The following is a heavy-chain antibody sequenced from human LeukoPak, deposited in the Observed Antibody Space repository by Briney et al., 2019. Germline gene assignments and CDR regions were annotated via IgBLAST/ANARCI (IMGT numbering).Heavy chain of an antibody. CDR2: IYHSGST. CDR1: GGSISSSNW. V-gene: IGHV4-4*03. Sequence: PGTLSLTCAVSGGSISSSNWWSWVRQPPGKGLEWIGEIYHSGSTNYNPSLKSRVTISVDKSKNQFSLKLSSVTAADTAVYYCARSTSYYYYGMDVWGQGTTVTVSS. J-gene: IGHJ6*02. CDR3: ARSTSYYYYGMDV.